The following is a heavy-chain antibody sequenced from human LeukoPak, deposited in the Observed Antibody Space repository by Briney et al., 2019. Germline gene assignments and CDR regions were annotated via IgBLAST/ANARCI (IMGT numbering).Heavy chain of an antibody. Sequence: GGSLRLSCAASGFTFSSYAMSWVRQAPGKGLEWVSAISGSGGSTYYADSVKGRFTISRDNSKNTLYLQMNSLRAEDTAVYYCARDRRNIVVVPAAMEPLGARDAFDIWGQGTMVTVSS. J-gene: IGHJ3*02. D-gene: IGHD2-2*01. CDR3: ARDRRNIVVVPAAMEPLGARDAFDI. CDR1: GFTFSSYA. V-gene: IGHV3-23*01. CDR2: ISGSGGST.